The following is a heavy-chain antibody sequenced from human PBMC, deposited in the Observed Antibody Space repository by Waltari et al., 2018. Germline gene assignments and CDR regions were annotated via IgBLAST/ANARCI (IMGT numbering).Heavy chain of an antibody. CDR2: INHSGST. CDR3: ARGLRKWLRPLDY. D-gene: IGHD5-12*01. CDR1: GGSFSGYY. V-gene: IGHV4-34*01. Sequence: QVQLQQWGAGLLKPSETLSLTCAVYGGSFSGYYWSWIRQPPGKGLEWIGEINHSGSTNYNPSLKSRVTISVDTSKNQFSLKLSSVTAADTAVYYCARGLRKWLRPLDYWGQGTLVTVSS. J-gene: IGHJ4*02.